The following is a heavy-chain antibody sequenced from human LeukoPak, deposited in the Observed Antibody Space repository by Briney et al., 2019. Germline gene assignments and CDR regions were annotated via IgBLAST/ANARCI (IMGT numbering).Heavy chain of an antibody. V-gene: IGHV1-69*01. Sequence: ASVKVSCKASGGTFSSYAISWVRQAPGQGLEWMGGIIPIFGTANYAQKFQGRVTITADESTSTAYMELSSLRSEDTAVYYCAGDIYYDILTGYYNDNYFDYWGQGTLVTVSS. D-gene: IGHD3-9*01. CDR1: GGTFSSYA. CDR2: IIPIFGTA. CDR3: AGDIYYDILTGYYNDNYFDY. J-gene: IGHJ4*02.